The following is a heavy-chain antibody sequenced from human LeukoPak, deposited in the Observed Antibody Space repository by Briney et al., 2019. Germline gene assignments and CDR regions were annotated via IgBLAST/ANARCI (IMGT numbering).Heavy chain of an antibody. D-gene: IGHD3-10*01. CDR3: ALTDGSGSYWLY. Sequence: GRSLRLSCAASGFTFSSYAMHWVRQAPGKGLEWVAVISYDGSNKYYADSVKGRFTISRDNSKNTLYLQMNSLRAEDTAVYYCALTDGSGSYWLYWGLGTLVTVSA. J-gene: IGHJ4*02. CDR1: GFTFSSYA. CDR2: ISYDGSNK. V-gene: IGHV3-30-3*01.